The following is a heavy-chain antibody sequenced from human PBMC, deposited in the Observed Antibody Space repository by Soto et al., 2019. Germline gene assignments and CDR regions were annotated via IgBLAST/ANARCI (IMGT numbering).Heavy chain of an antibody. J-gene: IGHJ4*02. CDR1: GDSISSYY. CDR2: IYYSGST. D-gene: IGHD6-19*01. CDR3: AREGRSGWYYFDY. V-gene: IGHV4-59*01. Sequence: SETLSLTCTVSGDSISSYYWSWIRQPPGKGLEWIGYIYYSGSTNYNPSLKSRVTISVDTSKNQFSLKLSSVTAADTAVYYCAREGRSGWYYFDYWGQGTLVTVSS.